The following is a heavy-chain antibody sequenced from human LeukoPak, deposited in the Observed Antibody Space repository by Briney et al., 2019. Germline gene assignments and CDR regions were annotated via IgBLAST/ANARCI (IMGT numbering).Heavy chain of an antibody. J-gene: IGHJ4*02. Sequence: SETLSLTCTVSGGSISNSYWSWIRQPPGKGLEWIGFFHDSESTNYNPSLKSRVSISLDTSKNQVSLWLSPVTAADTAVYYCARGDASGRPGIGFDFWGQGTLVTVSS. CDR2: FHDSEST. V-gene: IGHV4-59*01. CDR1: GGSISNSY. D-gene: IGHD1-26*01. CDR3: ARGDASGRPGIGFDF.